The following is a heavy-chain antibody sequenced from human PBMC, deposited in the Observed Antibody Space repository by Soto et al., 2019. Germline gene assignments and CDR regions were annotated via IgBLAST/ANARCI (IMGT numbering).Heavy chain of an antibody. D-gene: IGHD1-7*01. CDR1: GFTFRNSW. J-gene: IGHJ4*01. Sequence: GGSLRLSCVASGFTFRNSWMHWVRQAPGKGLVWVSRINSDGSSTRYADFVKGRFTISRDNAMDTLYLQLNSLRAEDTAVYYCARDSSWRRELYWGQGTLVTVSS. CDR2: INSDGSST. V-gene: IGHV3-74*01. CDR3: ARDSSWRRELY.